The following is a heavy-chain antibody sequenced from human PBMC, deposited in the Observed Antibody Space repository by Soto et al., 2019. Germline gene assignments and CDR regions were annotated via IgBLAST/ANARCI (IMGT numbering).Heavy chain of an antibody. CDR2: ITSKRYGGKT. Sequence: PGGSLRLSCITSGFTFGDYAMIWFRQAPGKGLEWVSLITSKRYGGKTEYAASVKGRFTISRDDSKSVAYLQMNSLRTDDTAVYYCSRLPPNNWGAPLDFWGQGTLVTVSS. D-gene: IGHD1-26*01. J-gene: IGHJ4*02. V-gene: IGHV3-49*03. CDR3: SRLPPNNWGAPLDF. CDR1: GFTFGDYA.